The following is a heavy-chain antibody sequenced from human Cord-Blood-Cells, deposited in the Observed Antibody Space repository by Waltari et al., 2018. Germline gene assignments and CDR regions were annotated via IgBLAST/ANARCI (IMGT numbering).Heavy chain of an antibody. CDR3: ARGETGDHRVDY. CDR2: INHSGST. CDR1: GGSFRCYY. D-gene: IGHD7-27*01. J-gene: IGHJ4*02. Sequence: QVQLQQWGAGLLKPSATLSLPCAVNGGSFRCYYWSWIRQPPGKGLEWIGEINHSGSTNYNPSLKSRVTMSVDTSKNQFSLKLSAVTAADTAVYYCARGETGDHRVDYWGQGTLVTVSS. V-gene: IGHV4-34*01.